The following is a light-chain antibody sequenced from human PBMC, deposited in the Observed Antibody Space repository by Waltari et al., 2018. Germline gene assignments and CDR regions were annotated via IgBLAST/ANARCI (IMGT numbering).Light chain of an antibody. V-gene: IGKV1-39*01. CDR1: QSISSY. CDR3: QQSYSSPYT. J-gene: IGKJ2*01. CDR2: KAA. Sequence: DIQMTQSPSSLPASVGARVVITCRASQSISSYLNWYQQETGKAPKLLIYKAANLQSGVPSRFSGSGSGTDFTLTIISLQPEDFATYYCQQSYSSPYTFGQGTKVEIK.